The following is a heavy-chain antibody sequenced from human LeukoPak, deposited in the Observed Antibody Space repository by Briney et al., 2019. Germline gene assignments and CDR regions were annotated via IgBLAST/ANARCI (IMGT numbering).Heavy chain of an antibody. CDR2: ITWNGDKT. Sequence: GGSLRLSCTASGFKFDDYYMSWVRQVPGKGLEWVSGITWNGDKTGYADSVRGRFTIYRDNTKKSLYLKMSSMRAEDTALYYCARAPFCSSSTGCYFEDWFDPWGPGTLVTVSS. CDR3: ARAPFCSSSTGCYFEDWFDP. J-gene: IGHJ5*02. V-gene: IGHV3-20*04. D-gene: IGHD2-2*01. CDR1: GFKFDDYY.